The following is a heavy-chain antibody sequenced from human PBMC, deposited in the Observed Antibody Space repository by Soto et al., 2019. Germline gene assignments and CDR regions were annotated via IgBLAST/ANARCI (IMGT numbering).Heavy chain of an antibody. CDR3: ARDRPAFKSFGSDMDV. CDR1: GGAINNRDYY. CDR2: IFHTGRT. Sequence: QVQLQESGPGLVKPSQTLSLTCSVSGGAINNRDYYWSWIRQHPVRGLEWIGNIFHTGRTDYSPSLMGRPTIAIDTPKNEFSLKLPSVTAADTAVYYCARDRPAFKSFGSDMDVWGQGTTVTLSS. V-gene: IGHV4-31*03. J-gene: IGHJ6*02. D-gene: IGHD3-16*01.